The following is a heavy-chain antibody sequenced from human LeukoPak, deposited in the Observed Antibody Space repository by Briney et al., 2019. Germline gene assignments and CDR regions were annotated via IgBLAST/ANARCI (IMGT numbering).Heavy chain of an antibody. CDR3: ARAQRGPRKYSYGSHAFDI. D-gene: IGHD5-18*01. CDR1: GFTFSSYS. V-gene: IGHV3-21*01. CDR2: ISSSSSYI. J-gene: IGHJ3*02. Sequence: PGESLRLSCAASGFTFSSYSMNWVRQAPGKGLEWVSFISSSSSYIYYADSVKGRFTVSRDNAKNSLYLQMNSLRAEDTAVYYCARAQRGPRKYSYGSHAFDIWGQGTMVTVSS.